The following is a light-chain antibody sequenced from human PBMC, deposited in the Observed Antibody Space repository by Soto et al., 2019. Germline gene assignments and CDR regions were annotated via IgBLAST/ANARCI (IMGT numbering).Light chain of an antibody. CDR3: QQYNSYGT. Sequence: DIQMTQSPSTLSASVGYRVTITCRASQSISSWLAWYQKKPGKAPKLLIYEEISLESGVPSRFSGSGSGTEFTLTISGRQPDDFATYYCQQYNSYGTFGQGTKGEIK. CDR2: EEI. CDR1: QSISSW. V-gene: IGKV1-5*03. J-gene: IGKJ1*01.